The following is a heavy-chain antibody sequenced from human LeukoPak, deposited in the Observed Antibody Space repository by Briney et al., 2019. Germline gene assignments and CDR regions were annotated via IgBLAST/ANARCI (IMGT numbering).Heavy chain of an antibody. CDR2: ISYDGSNK. D-gene: IGHD4-11*01. CDR1: GFTFSSYG. Sequence: GGSLRLSCAASGFTFSSYGMHWVRQAPGKGLEWVAVISYDGSNKCYADSVKGRFTISRDNSKNTLYLQMNSLRAEDTAVYYCAKGSLPRGNYPDYWGQGTLVTVSS. V-gene: IGHV3-30*18. J-gene: IGHJ4*02. CDR3: AKGSLPRGNYPDY.